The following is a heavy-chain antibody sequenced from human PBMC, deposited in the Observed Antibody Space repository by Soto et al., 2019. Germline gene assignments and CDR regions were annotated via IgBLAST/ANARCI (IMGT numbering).Heavy chain of an antibody. CDR1: GFTFSSYA. Sequence: PGGSLRLSCAASGFTFSSYAMRWVRQGPGKGLECVSAISGSGGSTYYADSVKGRFTISRDNSKNTLYLQMNSLRAEDTAVYYWEKDLYYYDSSPFDYGGQGTLVTVS. J-gene: IGHJ4*02. V-gene: IGHV3-23*01. D-gene: IGHD3-22*01. CDR3: EKDLYYYDSSPFDY. CDR2: ISGSGGST.